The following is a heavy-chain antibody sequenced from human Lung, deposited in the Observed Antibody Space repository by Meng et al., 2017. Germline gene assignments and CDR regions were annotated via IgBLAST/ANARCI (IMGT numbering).Heavy chain of an antibody. D-gene: IGHD2-2*01. CDR1: GGSFSGYY. J-gene: IGHJ5*02. Sequence: QVPLQQWGAGLLKPSETLSRTCGVYGGSFSGYYWRWIRQPPGKGLEWIGEISHSGSTNYNPSLKSRVTISVDTSKNQFSLQLTSVTAADTAMYYCTRAPLPAGRGLKNWFEPWGQGTLVTVSS. V-gene: IGHV4-34*01. CDR2: ISHSGST. CDR3: TRAPLPAGRGLKNWFEP.